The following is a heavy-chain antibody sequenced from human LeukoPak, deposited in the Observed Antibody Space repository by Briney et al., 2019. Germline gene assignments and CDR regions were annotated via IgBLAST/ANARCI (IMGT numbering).Heavy chain of an antibody. CDR2: IYYSGST. V-gene: IGHV4-59*01. Sequence: PSETLSLTCTVSGGSISSYYWSWIRQPPGKGLEWIGYIYYSGSTNYNPSLKSRVTISVDTSKNQFSLKLSSVTAADTAVYYCARADRVAAAGTPLFDYWGQGTLVTVSS. D-gene: IGHD6-13*01. CDR1: GGSISSYY. CDR3: ARADRVAAAGTPLFDY. J-gene: IGHJ4*02.